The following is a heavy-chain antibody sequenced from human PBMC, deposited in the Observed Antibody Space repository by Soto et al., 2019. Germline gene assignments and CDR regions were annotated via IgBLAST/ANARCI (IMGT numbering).Heavy chain of an antibody. CDR2: IDWDDHK. J-gene: IGHJ4*02. Sequence: SGPTLVNPTQTLTLTCTFSGFSLSTGGMCVSWIRQPPGKALEWLARIDWDDHKYYSTSLKTRLTISKDTSKNQVVLTMTNMDPVDTATYYCARAQGGCRDGYISPFDYWGQGTLVTVSS. V-gene: IGHV2-70*11. CDR3: ARAQGGCRDGYISPFDY. CDR1: GFSLSTGGMC. D-gene: IGHD5-12*01.